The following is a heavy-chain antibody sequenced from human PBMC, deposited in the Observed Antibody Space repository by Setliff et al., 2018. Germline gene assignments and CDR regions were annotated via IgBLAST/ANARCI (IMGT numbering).Heavy chain of an antibody. V-gene: IGHV4-39*01. D-gene: IGHD4-4*01. J-gene: IGHJ4*02. CDR2: ISYSGTT. Sequence: SEPLSLTCTVSGALLSSKTSYWGWIRQPPGKGLEWIGSISYSGTTYYNPSLATHFTMSVDTSKNQFFLKMHSVTAADTAVYYCARRGREMSTVRFFHSWGQGVLGTVSS. CDR3: ARRGREMSTVRFFHS. CDR1: GALLSSKTSY.